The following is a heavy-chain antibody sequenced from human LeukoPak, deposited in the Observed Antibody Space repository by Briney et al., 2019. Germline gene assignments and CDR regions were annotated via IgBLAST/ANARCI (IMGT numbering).Heavy chain of an antibody. CDR1: GGSISSYY. CDR2: IYYSGST. Sequence: PSETLSLTCTVSGGSISSYYWSWIRQPPGKGLEWIGYIYYSGSTNYNPSLKSRVTISVDTSKNQFSLKLSSVTAADTAVYYCARVTRSTPYYFDHWGQGTLVTVSS. V-gene: IGHV4-59*12. J-gene: IGHJ4*02. D-gene: IGHD4-23*01. CDR3: ARVTRSTPYYFDH.